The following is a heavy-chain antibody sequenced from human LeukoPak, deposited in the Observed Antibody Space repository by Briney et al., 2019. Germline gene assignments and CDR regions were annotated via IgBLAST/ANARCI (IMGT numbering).Heavy chain of an antibody. CDR1: GGSCDDYY. Sequence: PSESLSLTCAVYGGSCDDYYCSWLRQPPGKGLEWIGEIHPSGIFYYNSSLLSRVTISIDTSKSQFSLRLTSVTAADTAFYYCARGRDRSKAGDHWGQGSLVTVSS. CDR3: ARGRDRSKAGDH. CDR2: IHPSGIF. V-gene: IGHV4-34*01. D-gene: IGHD5-24*01. J-gene: IGHJ4*02.